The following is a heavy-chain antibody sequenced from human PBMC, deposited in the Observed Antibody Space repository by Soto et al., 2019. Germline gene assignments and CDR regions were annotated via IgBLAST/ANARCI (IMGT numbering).Heavy chain of an antibody. V-gene: IGHV1-69*12. CDR3: ARGHEFGGNSDALDV. Sequence: QVQLVQSGAEVKKPGSSVKVSCKASGGSFRREAINWVRQAPGQGPEWMGGILPFFNTADYAQKFQGRVTLTADVSTTTVYMELGSLRFEDTAVDECARGHEFGGNSDALDVWGQGTMVIVSS. D-gene: IGHD2-15*01. CDR1: GGSFRREA. J-gene: IGHJ3*01. CDR2: ILPFFNTA.